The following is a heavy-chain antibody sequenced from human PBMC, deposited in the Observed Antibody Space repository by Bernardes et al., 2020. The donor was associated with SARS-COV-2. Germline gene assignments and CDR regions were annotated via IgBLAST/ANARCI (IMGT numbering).Heavy chain of an antibody. CDR3: ATAGNLGIVVVPAAIGLCYYYYGMDV. Sequence: ASVKVSCKVSGYTLTELSMHWVRQAPGKGLEWMGGFDPEDGETIYAQKFQGRVTMTEDTSTDTAYMELSSLRSEDTAVYYCATAGNLGIVVVPAAIGLCYYYYGMDVWGQGTTVTVSS. J-gene: IGHJ6*02. D-gene: IGHD2-2*02. CDR2: FDPEDGET. V-gene: IGHV1-24*01. CDR1: GYTLTELS.